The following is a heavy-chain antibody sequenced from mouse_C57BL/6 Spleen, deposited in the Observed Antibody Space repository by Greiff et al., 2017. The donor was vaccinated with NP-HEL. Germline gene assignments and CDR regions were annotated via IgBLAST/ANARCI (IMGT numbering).Heavy chain of an antibody. V-gene: IGHV1-72*01. J-gene: IGHJ2*01. CDR3: ARDYYYPFDY. CDR1: GYTFTSYW. Sequence: QVQLQQPGAELVKPGASVKLSCKASGYTFTSYWMHWVKQRPGRGLEWTGRIDPNSGGTKYNEKFKSKATLTVDKPSSTAYMQLSSLTSEDSAVYYCARDYYYPFDYWGQGTTLTVSS. D-gene: IGHD2-1*01. CDR2: IDPNSGGT.